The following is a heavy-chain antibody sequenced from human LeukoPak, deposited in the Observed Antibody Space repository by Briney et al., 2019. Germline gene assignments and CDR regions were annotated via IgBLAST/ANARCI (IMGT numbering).Heavy chain of an antibody. J-gene: IGHJ5*02. Sequence: SETLSLTCTVSGGSISSYYWSWIRQPPGKGLEWIGHTFYSGNAKYNPSLKSRVTISVGMSKNQFSLNLSSVTAADTAVYYCAKGGPEASAGLSWFDPWGQGTLVTVSS. CDR3: AKGGPEASAGLSWFDP. CDR1: GGSISSYY. D-gene: IGHD1-14*01. V-gene: IGHV4-59*01. CDR2: TFYSGNA.